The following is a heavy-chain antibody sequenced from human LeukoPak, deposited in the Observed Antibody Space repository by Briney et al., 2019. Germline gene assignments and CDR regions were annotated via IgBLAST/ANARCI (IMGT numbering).Heavy chain of an antibody. J-gene: IGHJ4*02. CDR2: IQSKTDGGTT. Sequence: GGSLRLSCAASGFTFSNTWMSWVRQAPGKGREWGGGIQSKTDGGTTDYAAPVKGRFAISRDDSKNTLYLQMNSLKTEDTAVYYCATDGYYFDSSGSPSNCWGQGTLVTVSS. CDR1: GFTFSNTW. V-gene: IGHV3-15*01. CDR3: ATDGYYFDSSGSPSNC. D-gene: IGHD3-22*01.